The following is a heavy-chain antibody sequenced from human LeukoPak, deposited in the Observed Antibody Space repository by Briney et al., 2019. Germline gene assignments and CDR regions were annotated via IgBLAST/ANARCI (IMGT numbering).Heavy chain of an antibody. CDR3: ARRGLYCGGDYMCAFDI. V-gene: IGHV3-9*01. CDR1: GFTFDDYA. CDR2: ISWNSGSI. Sequence: GRSLRLSCAASGFTFDDYAMHWVRQAPGKGLEWVSGISWNSGSIGYADSVKGRFTISRDNAKNSLYLQMNSLRAEDTAVYYCARRGLYCGGDYMCAFDIWGQGTMVTVSS. J-gene: IGHJ3*02. D-gene: IGHD2-21*01.